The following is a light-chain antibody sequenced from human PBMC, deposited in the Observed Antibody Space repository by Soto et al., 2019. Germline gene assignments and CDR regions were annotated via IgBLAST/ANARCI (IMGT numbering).Light chain of an antibody. J-gene: IGLJ3*02. CDR2: DVN. V-gene: IGLV2-14*01. CDR1: SSDVGGYNF. CDR3: SSYTSSSTRVM. Sequence: QSALTQPASVSGSPGQSITISCTGTSSDVGGYNFVSWYQQFPGKAPKLMIYDVNNRPSGVSNRFSGSKSGNTASLTISGFQAEDEADYYCSSYTSSSTRVMFGGGTKLTVL.